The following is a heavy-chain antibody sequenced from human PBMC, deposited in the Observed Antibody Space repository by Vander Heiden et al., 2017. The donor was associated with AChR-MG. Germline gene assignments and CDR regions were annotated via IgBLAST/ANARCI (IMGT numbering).Heavy chain of an antibody. CDR2: VLHSGGT. CDR3: ARDKPRRAVSGTADS. D-gene: IGHD6-19*01. Sequence: QVQLQESGPGLVRPSETLSLTCAVSGYSISQGYYWGWIRKPPGKGLEWIGSVLHSGGTYYNPSLKSRVSISVDTSKNQFSLRLNFVTAADTAVYYCARDKPRRAVSGTADSWGQGTLVTVSS. J-gene: IGHJ4*02. CDR1: GYSISQGYY. V-gene: IGHV4-38-2*02.